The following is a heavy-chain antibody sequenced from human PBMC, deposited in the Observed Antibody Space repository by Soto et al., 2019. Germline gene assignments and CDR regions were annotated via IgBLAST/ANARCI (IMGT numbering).Heavy chain of an antibody. CDR3: VRQGFGRLHGLVDV. J-gene: IGHJ6*02. D-gene: IGHD3-10*01. CDR1: DDSSSNYK. Sequence: SETLSLTCTVSDDSSSNYKWSWIRQPPGRRLEWIGYIDSNGGTSYNPSLQSRVTISIDTSTKQFFLKLSSVTAADTAVYYCVRQGFGRLHGLVDVWGQGTTVTV. V-gene: IGHV4-59*08. CDR2: IDSNGGT.